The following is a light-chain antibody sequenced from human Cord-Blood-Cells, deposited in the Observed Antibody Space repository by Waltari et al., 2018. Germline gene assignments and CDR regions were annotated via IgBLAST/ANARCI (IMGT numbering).Light chain of an antibody. V-gene: IGKV3-15*01. J-gene: IGKJ1*01. Sequence: EIVMTQSPATLSVSPGERATLSCRASQSVSSNLAWYQQKPGQAPRLLIYGASTRATGIPARFSGSGSGTEFTLTISSLQSEDFAVYYCQQYNNWWTFGQG. CDR3: QQYNNWWT. CDR2: GAS. CDR1: QSVSSN.